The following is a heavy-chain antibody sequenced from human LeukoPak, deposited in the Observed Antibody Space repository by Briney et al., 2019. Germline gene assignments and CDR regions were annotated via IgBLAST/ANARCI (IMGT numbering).Heavy chain of an antibody. CDR3: ARQSSFTYYFDS. CDR1: GGSISSGGYY. J-gene: IGHJ4*02. V-gene: IGHV4-31*03. CDR2: IYYSGST. Sequence: PSETLSLTCTVSGGSISSGGYYWSWIRQHPGKGLEWIGYIYYSGSTYYNPFLKSRVAISVDTSKNQFSLKLSSVTAADTAVYYCARQSSFTYYFDSWGQGTLVTVSS.